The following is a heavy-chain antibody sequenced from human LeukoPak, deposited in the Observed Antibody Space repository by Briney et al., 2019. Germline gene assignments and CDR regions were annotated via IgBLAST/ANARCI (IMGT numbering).Heavy chain of an antibody. CDR1: GDSISSYYY. V-gene: IGHV4-4*07. D-gene: IGHD3-22*01. J-gene: IGHJ4*02. Sequence: SETLSLTCTVSGDSISSYYYWSWIRQPAGKGLEWLGRIYTSGSTNYNPSLKSRVTMSVDTSKNQFSLKLSSVTAADTAVYYCARHYYASSGYYYGYYFDYWGQGTLVTVSS. CDR2: IYTSGST. CDR3: ARHYYASSGYYYGYYFDY.